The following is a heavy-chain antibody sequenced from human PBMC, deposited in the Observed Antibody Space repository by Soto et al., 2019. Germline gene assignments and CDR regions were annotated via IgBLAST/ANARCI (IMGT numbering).Heavy chain of an antibody. D-gene: IGHD6-19*01. Sequence: GGSLRLSCAASGFTVSSSYMSWVRQAPGKGLEWVSVIYSGGSTYYADSVKGRFTISRDNSKNTLYLQMNSLRAEDTAVYYCARGNSSGSYYYYYGMDVWGQGTTVTVSS. CDR3: ARGNSSGSYYYYYGMDV. CDR2: IYSGGST. J-gene: IGHJ6*02. CDR1: GFTVSSSY. V-gene: IGHV3-53*01.